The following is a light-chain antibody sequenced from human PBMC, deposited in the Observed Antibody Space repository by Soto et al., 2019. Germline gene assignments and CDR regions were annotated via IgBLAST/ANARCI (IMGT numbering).Light chain of an antibody. CDR1: ESISYF. J-gene: IGKJ4*01. V-gene: IGKV1-39*01. Sequence: DIQMTQSPSSLSASVGDRVTVTCRASESISYFLNWYQQKPGKAPKLLIYAASTLQTGVPSRFSGSGSGTDFTLTISSLQPADFATYYCQQSDSTPITFGGGTKVEIK. CDR2: AAS. CDR3: QQSDSTPIT.